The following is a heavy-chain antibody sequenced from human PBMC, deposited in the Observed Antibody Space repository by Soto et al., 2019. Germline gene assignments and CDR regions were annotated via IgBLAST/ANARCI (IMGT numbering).Heavy chain of an antibody. J-gene: IGHJ6*02. Sequence: GGSLRLSCAASGFTFSNYAMSWVRQAPGKGLEWVSSISGSGGSTYYADSVKGRFTTSRDNSKNTLYLQMNSLRAEDTAVYYCARFYYDSSGYLPSPYYYYYGMDVWGQGTTVTVSS. V-gene: IGHV3-23*01. CDR1: GFTFSNYA. CDR3: ARFYYDSSGYLPSPYYYYYGMDV. CDR2: ISGSGGST. D-gene: IGHD3-22*01.